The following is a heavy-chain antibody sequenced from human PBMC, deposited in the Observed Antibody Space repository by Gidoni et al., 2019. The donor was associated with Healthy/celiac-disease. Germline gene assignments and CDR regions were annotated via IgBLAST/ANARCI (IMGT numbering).Heavy chain of an antibody. J-gene: IGHJ6*02. CDR1: GFTLGDYA. CDR2: IRSKAYGGTT. Sequence: EVQLVESGGGLVQPGRSLRRSCTASGFTLGDYAMSWVRQAPGKGLGWVGFIRSKAYGGTTEYAASVKGRFTISRDDSKSIAYLQMNSLKTEDTAVYYCTRDYLPAYYYYGMDVWGQGTTVTVSS. CDR3: TRDYLPAYYYYGMDV. D-gene: IGHD3-10*01. V-gene: IGHV3-49*04.